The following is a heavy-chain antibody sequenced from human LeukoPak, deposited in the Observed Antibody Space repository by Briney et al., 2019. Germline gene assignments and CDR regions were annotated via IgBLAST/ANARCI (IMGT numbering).Heavy chain of an antibody. V-gene: IGHV5-51*01. D-gene: IGHD3-10*01. Sequence: GESLKISCKGSGYSFTTYWSGWLRQMPGKGLEWWGIIYPGDADTRYCPSFEDERTISADKSISTAYLQWSSLKASDTAMYYCARYGSGSYYWGQGTLVTVSS. CDR3: ARYGSGSYY. CDR2: IYPGDADT. J-gene: IGHJ4*02. CDR1: GYSFTTYW.